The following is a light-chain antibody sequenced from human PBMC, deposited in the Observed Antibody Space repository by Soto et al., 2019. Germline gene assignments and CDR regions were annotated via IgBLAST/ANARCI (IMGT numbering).Light chain of an antibody. J-gene: IGLJ1*01. CDR3: SSYTSSSTLVV. Sequence: SSITKNGTSSDVGGYNYVSWYQQHPGKAPKLMIYDVSNRPSGVSNRFSGSKSGNTASLTISGLQAEDEADYYCSSYTSSSTLVVFGTGTKVTVL. CDR1: SSDVGGYNY. CDR2: DVS. V-gene: IGLV2-14*04.